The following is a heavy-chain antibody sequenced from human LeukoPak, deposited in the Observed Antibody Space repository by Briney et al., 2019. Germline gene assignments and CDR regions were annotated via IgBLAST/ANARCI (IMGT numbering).Heavy chain of an antibody. CDR2: INHSGST. D-gene: IGHD6-19*01. J-gene: IGHJ3*02. CDR1: GGSFSGYY. CDR3: AREGWQWLVHAFDI. Sequence: SETLSLTCAVYGGSFSGYYWSWIRQPPGKGLEWIGEINHSGSTNYNPSLKSRVTISVDTPKNQFSLKLSSVTAADTAVYYCAREGWQWLVHAFDIWGQGTMVTVSS. V-gene: IGHV4-34*01.